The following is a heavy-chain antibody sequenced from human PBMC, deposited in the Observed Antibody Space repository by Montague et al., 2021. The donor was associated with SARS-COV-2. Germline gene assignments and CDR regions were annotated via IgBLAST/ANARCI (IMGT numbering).Heavy chain of an antibody. V-gene: IGHV3-7*01. Sequence: SLRLSLSASGFTFSSYWMSWVRQAPGKGLEWVANIEEDGSEKYYMDSVKGRFTISRDNAKNSLSLQMNSLRAGDTAVYYCARERQDSSGWSTYWYFDLWGRGTLVTVSS. CDR1: GFTFSSYW. J-gene: IGHJ2*01. CDR2: IEEDGSEK. D-gene: IGHD6-19*01. CDR3: ARERQDSSGWSTYWYFDL.